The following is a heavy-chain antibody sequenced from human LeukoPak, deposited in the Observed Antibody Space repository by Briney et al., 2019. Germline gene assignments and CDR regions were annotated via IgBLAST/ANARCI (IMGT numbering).Heavy chain of an antibody. CDR3: ARESGSGSYFAY. CDR1: GFTFSTYE. Sequence: GGSLRLSCAASGFTFSTYEMSWVRQAPGKGLEWVSYIRSSGSTTYYADSVKGRFTISRDIAKNSLYLQMNSLRDEDTAVYYCARESGSGSYFAYWGQGALVTVSS. D-gene: IGHD3-10*01. J-gene: IGHJ4*02. CDR2: IRSSGSTT. V-gene: IGHV3-48*03.